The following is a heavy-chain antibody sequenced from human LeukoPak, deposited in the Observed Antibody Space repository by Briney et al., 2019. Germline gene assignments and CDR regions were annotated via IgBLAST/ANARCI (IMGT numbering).Heavy chain of an antibody. D-gene: IGHD4-11*01. CDR2: INSNSGGT. CDR1: GYTFTGYY. Sequence: GASVKVSCKASGYTFTGYYMHWVRQAPGQGLEWMGWINSNSGGTNYAQKFQGRVTMTRDTSISTAYMELNRLRSDDTAVYYCARDRSSTVTTGFWFDPWGQGTLVTVSS. J-gene: IGHJ5*02. V-gene: IGHV1-2*02. CDR3: ARDRSSTVTTGFWFDP.